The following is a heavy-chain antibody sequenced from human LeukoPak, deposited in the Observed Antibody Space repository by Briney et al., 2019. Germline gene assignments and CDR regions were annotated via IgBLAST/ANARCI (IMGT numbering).Heavy chain of an antibody. D-gene: IGHD3-16*01. J-gene: IGHJ4*02. Sequence: GGSLRLSCAASGFTFSSYWMSWVRQLPGKGLEWVGRIKSKTDGGTRDYAAPVKGRFTISRHDSKNTLYLQMNSLKTEDTGIYYCTTDYVWGSYEVYWGQGTLVTVSS. V-gene: IGHV3-15*01. CDR2: IKSKTDGGTR. CDR3: TTDYVWGSYEVY. CDR1: GFTFSSYW.